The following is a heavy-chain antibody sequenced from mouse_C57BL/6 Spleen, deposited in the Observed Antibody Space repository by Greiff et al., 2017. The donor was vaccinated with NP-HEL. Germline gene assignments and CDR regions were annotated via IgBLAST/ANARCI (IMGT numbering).Heavy chain of an antibody. D-gene: IGHD2-4*01. CDR1: GYTFTSYW. CDR2: IDPSDSYT. CDR3: ARGEYDYEKVWFAY. J-gene: IGHJ3*01. V-gene: IGHV1-50*01. Sequence: QVQLQQPGAELVKPGASVKLSCKASGYTFTSYWMQWVKQRPGQGLEWIGEIDPSDSYTNYNQKFKGKATLTVDTSSSTAYMQLSSLTSEDSAVYYCARGEYDYEKVWFAYWGQGTLVTVSA.